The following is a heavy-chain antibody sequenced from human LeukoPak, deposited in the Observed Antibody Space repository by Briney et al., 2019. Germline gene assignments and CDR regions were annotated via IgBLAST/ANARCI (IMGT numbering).Heavy chain of an antibody. D-gene: IGHD5-18*01. V-gene: IGHV3-23*01. J-gene: IGHJ4*02. Sequence: GGSLRLSCAASGFTFSSYNMNWVRRAPGQGLEWVSTIRTNGAGTHYADSVRGRFTISRDDSKNTLYLQMDSLRAEDTAVYYCAKGREIQLRWGQGTLVTVSS. CDR3: AKGREIQLR. CDR2: IRTNGAGT. CDR1: GFTFSSYN.